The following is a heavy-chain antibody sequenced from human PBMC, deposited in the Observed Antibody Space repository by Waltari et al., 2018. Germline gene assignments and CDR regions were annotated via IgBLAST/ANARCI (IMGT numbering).Heavy chain of an antibody. CDR1: GGSISSFY. CDR3: AREGGYCTNGVCRGQRFDY. V-gene: IGHV4-4*07. D-gene: IGHD2-8*01. J-gene: IGHJ4*02. CDR2: IYTSGST. Sequence: QVQLQESGPGLVKPSETLSLTCSVSGGSISSFYWSWIRQPAGKGLEWIGRIYTSGSTNYNPSLKGRVTMSVDTSKNQVSLTLSSVTAADTAVYYCAREGGYCTNGVCRGQRFDYWGQGTLVTVSS.